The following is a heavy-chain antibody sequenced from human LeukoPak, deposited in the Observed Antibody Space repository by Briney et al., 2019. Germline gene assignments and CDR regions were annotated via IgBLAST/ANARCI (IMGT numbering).Heavy chain of an antibody. CDR3: AIGVRGEPDY. V-gene: IGHV1-69*04. D-gene: IGHD3-10*01. CDR2: IIPILGIA. Sequence: VASVKVSCKASGGTFSSYAISWVRQAPGQGLEWMGRIIPILGIANYAQKFQGRVTITADESTSTAYMELSSLRSEDTAVYYCAIGVRGEPDYWGQGTLVTVSS. CDR1: GGTFSSYA. J-gene: IGHJ4*02.